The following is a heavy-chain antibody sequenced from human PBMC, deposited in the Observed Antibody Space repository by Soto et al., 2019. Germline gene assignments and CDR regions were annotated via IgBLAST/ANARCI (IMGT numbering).Heavy chain of an antibody. CDR1: GFTFDDYA. CDR2: ISWNSGSI. D-gene: IGHD2-15*01. Sequence: GGSLRLSCAASGFTFDDYAMHWVRQAPGKGLEWVSGISWNSGSIGYADSVKGRFTISRDNAKNSLYLQMNSLRAEDTALYYCAKDKERGGGSCYCFDYWGQGTLVTVSS. V-gene: IGHV3-9*01. CDR3: AKDKERGGGSCYCFDY. J-gene: IGHJ4*02.